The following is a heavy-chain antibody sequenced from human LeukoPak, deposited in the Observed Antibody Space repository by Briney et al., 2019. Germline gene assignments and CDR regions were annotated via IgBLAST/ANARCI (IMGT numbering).Heavy chain of an antibody. CDR3: AKDRGSGSYGCLDS. J-gene: IGHJ5*01. CDR1: RFTFSSYW. CDR2: IKQDGSEK. D-gene: IGHD3-10*01. Sequence: GGSLRLSCAASRFTFSSYWMSWVRQAPGKGLEWVANIKQDGSEKYYVDSVKGRFTFSRDNAKNSLYLQMNSLRAEDTAVYYCAKDRGSGSYGCLDSWGQGTLVTVSS. V-gene: IGHV3-7*01.